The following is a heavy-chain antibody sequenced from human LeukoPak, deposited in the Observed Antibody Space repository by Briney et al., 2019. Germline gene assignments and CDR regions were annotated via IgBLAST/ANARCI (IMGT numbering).Heavy chain of an antibody. Sequence: SETLSLTCAVSGGSISSSSYYWGWIRQPPGKGLEWIGSIYYSGSTYYNPSLKSRVTISVDTSKNQFSLKLSSVTAADTAVYYCARHSIAAAGDWIYNWFDPWGQGTLVTVSS. CDR2: IYYSGST. V-gene: IGHV4-39*01. CDR3: ARHSIAAAGDWIYNWFDP. CDR1: GGSISSSSYY. D-gene: IGHD6-13*01. J-gene: IGHJ5*02.